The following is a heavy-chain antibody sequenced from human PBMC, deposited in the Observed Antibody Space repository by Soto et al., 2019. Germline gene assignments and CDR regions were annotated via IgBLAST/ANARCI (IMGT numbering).Heavy chain of an antibody. V-gene: IGHV1-18*01. CDR2: ISGDNGNT. J-gene: IGHJ4*02. CDR3: AREFCENRHCYGPDY. D-gene: IGHD2-21*01. CDR1: GYIFRSYG. Sequence: QVQLVQSGGEVKKPGASVKVSCKAPGYIFRSYGISWVRQAPGQGLEWMGWISGDNGNTKYTQEVQGRVTMTTDTSTSTAYMEMRSLRSDDTAVYYCAREFCENRHCYGPDYWGQGTLVIVSS.